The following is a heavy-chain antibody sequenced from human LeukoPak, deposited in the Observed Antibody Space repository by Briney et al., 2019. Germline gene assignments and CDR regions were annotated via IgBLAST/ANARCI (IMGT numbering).Heavy chain of an antibody. CDR1: GGPISSGSYY. V-gene: IGHV4-61*02. D-gene: IGHD2-21*02. J-gene: IGHJ4*02. CDR2: IYTSGST. CDR3: AREGHIVVVTGLL. Sequence: SHTLSLICTVSGGPISSGSYYWSSVRQPAGWGLEWIGRIYTSGSTNYNPSLKSRVTISVDTSKNQFSLKLSSVTAADTAVYYCAREGHIVVVTGLLWGQGTLVTVSS.